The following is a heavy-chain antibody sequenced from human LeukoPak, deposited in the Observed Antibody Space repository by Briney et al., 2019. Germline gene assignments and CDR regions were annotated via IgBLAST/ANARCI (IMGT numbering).Heavy chain of an antibody. CDR2: IYYSGST. V-gene: IGHV4-39*07. Sequence: SETLSLTCTVSGGSISSYYWGWIRQPPGKGLEWIGSIYYSGSTNYNPSLKSRVTISVDTSKNQFSLKLSSVTAADTAVYYCARDRNGNFDYWGQGTLVTVSS. CDR3: ARDRNGNFDY. J-gene: IGHJ4*02. CDR1: GGSISSYY. D-gene: IGHD1-14*01.